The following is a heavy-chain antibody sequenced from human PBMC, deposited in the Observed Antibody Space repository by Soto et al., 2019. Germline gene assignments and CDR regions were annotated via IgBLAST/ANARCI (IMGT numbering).Heavy chain of an antibody. V-gene: IGHV3-30-3*01. Sequence: PGGSLRLSCSASGFTFSSYAMHWCRQAPGKGLEWVAVISYDGSNKYYADSVKGRFTISRDNSKNTLYLQMNSLRAEDTAVYYCARETQYSSSCLDYWGQGTLVTVSS. CDR2: ISYDGSNK. D-gene: IGHD6-13*01. CDR3: ARETQYSSSCLDY. CDR1: GFTFSSYA. J-gene: IGHJ4*02.